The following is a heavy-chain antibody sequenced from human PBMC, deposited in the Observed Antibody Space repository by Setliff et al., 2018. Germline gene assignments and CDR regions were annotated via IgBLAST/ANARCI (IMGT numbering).Heavy chain of an antibody. CDR1: GFTFSSYE. CDR2: ISSSGSTI. CDR3: AREGYCTNGVCYTDDAFDI. Sequence: PGGSLRLSCEGSGFTFSSYEMNWVRQAPGKGLEWVSYISSSGSTIYYADSVKGRFTISRDNAKNSLYLQMNSLRAEDTAVYYCAREGYCTNGVCYTDDAFDIWGQGTMVTVSS. J-gene: IGHJ3*02. D-gene: IGHD2-8*01. V-gene: IGHV3-48*03.